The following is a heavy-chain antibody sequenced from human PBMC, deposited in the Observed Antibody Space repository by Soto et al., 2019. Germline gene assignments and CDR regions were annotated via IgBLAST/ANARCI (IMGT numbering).Heavy chain of an antibody. V-gene: IGHV4-59*01. CDR1: GGSISSYY. D-gene: IGHD1-26*01. J-gene: IGHJ4*02. CDR3: ARRWGPTFDY. CDR2: IYYSGST. Sequence: SETLSLTCTVSGGSISSYYWSWVRQPPGKGLEWIGYIYYSGSTNYNPSLKSRVTISVDTSKNQFSLKLSSVTAADTAVYYCARRWGPTFDYWGQGTLVTVSS.